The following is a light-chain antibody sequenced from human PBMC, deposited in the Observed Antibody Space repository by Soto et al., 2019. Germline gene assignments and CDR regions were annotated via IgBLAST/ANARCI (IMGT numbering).Light chain of an antibody. J-gene: IGKJ1*01. V-gene: IGKV3-20*01. CDR2: GAS. CDR1: QSVSSTY. Sequence: EIVLTQSPGTLSLSPGEGATLSCRASQSVSSTYLAWYQQKPGQAPRLLIYGASSRATGISDRFSGSGSGTDFTLTISRLEPEDFAVYYCQQYGSSGTFGQGTKVDIK. CDR3: QQYGSSGT.